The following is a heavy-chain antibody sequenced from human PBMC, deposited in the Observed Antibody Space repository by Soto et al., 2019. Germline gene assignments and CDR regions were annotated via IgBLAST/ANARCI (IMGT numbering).Heavy chain of an antibody. V-gene: IGHV1-46*02. J-gene: IGHJ6*02. CDR2: IDPTGGRT. CDR3: ARELQFPHQETGMDV. D-gene: IGHD6-19*01. CDR1: GYTFENYY. Sequence: QVPLVQSGAEVKKPGASVKVSCKASGYTFENYYMHWVRQAPGQGLEWLGIIDPTGGRTTYAQKFQDRVTMTRDTSTSTVYMELSSLRSNDTALYYCARELQFPHQETGMDVWGQGTTVTVSS.